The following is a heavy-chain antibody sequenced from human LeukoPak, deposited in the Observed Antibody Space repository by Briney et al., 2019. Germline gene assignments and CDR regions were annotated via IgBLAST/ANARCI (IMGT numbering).Heavy chain of an antibody. J-gene: IGHJ4*02. Sequence: SETLSLTCPVYGGSISNYYWSWIRQSPGKGLEWIGYIFFSGSSNYNPSLKRRVTISVDTSKNQFSLKLSSVTAADTAVYYCARGSMIRGRFDYWGQGTLVTVSS. CDR2: IFFSGSS. V-gene: IGHV4-59*01. CDR1: GGSISNYY. CDR3: ARGSMIRGRFDY. D-gene: IGHD3-10*01.